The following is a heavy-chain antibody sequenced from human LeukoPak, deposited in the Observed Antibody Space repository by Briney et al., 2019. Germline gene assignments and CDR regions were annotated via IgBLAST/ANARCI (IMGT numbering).Heavy chain of an antibody. Sequence: GGSLRLSCAASGFTFSSYGMNWVRQAPGKGLEWVAFIRYDGSNKYYADSVKGRFTISRDNSKNTLYLQMNSLRAEDTAVYYCAKDRYSGTTIPDAFDIWGQGTMVTVSS. CDR3: AKDRYSGTTIPDAFDI. CDR2: IRYDGSNK. CDR1: GFTFSSYG. V-gene: IGHV3-30*02. D-gene: IGHD1-1*01. J-gene: IGHJ3*02.